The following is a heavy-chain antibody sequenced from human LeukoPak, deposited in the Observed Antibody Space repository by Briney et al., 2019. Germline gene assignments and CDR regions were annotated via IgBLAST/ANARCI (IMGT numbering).Heavy chain of an antibody. Sequence: SQTLSLTCTVSGGSISSGSYYWSWIRQPAGKGLEWIGRIYASGSTNYNPSLKSRVTISVDTSKNQFSLKLSSVTAADTAVYYGAGHDFWSIDYWGQGTLVTVSS. D-gene: IGHD3-3*01. CDR2: IYASGST. V-gene: IGHV4-61*02. J-gene: IGHJ4*02. CDR3: AGHDFWSIDY. CDR1: GGSISSGSYY.